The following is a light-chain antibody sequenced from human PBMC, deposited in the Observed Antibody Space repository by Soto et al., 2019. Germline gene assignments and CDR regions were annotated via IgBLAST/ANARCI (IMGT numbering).Light chain of an antibody. V-gene: IGLV2-23*03. CDR3: CSFTTRTTFV. J-gene: IGLJ2*01. CDR2: EGT. CDR1: SSDVGNYNL. Sequence: QSALTQPASVSGSPGQSITISCTGTSSDVGNYNLVSWYQHHPGKAPKLVIYEGTKRPSGISNRFSGSKSGNTASLTISGLQAEDEADYYCCSFTTRTTFVFGGGTKLTVL.